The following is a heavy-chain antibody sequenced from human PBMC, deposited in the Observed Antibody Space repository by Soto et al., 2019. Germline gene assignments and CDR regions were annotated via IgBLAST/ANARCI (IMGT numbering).Heavy chain of an antibody. V-gene: IGHV1-8*01. CDR3: ARNTYYYGSGSYVYMDV. Sequence: ASVKVSCKASGYTFTSYDINWVRQATGQGLEWMGWMNPNSGNTGYAQKFQGRVTMTRNTSISTAYMGLSSLRSEDTAVYYCARNTYYYGSGSYVYMDVWGKGTTVTVSS. CDR1: GYTFTSYD. CDR2: MNPNSGNT. J-gene: IGHJ6*03. D-gene: IGHD3-10*01.